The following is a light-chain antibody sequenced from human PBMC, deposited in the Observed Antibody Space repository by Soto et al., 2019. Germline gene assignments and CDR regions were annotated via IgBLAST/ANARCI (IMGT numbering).Light chain of an antibody. J-gene: IGKJ1*01. V-gene: IGKV1-5*01. CDR3: QQYKSYSST. CDR1: QSISSW. Sequence: DIQMTQSPSTLSASVGDRVTITCRASQSISSWLAWYQQKPGKAPKLLIYDASSLESGVPARVSGSGSGTAFTLTISSLQPDDFATYYCQQYKSYSSTVGQGT. CDR2: DAS.